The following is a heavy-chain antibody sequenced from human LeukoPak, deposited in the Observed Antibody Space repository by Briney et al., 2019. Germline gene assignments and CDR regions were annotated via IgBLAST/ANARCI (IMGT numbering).Heavy chain of an antibody. CDR1: GFTFDDYA. CDR3: ARGSMGIAVAGLHFDY. CDR2: ISWNSGSI. J-gene: IGHJ4*02. V-gene: IGHV3-9*01. D-gene: IGHD6-19*01. Sequence: GGSLRLSCAASGFTFDDYAMHWVRQAPGKGLEWVSGISWNSGSIGYADSVKGRFTISRDNSKNTLYFQMNSLRAEDTAVYYCARGSMGIAVAGLHFDYWGQGTLVTVSS.